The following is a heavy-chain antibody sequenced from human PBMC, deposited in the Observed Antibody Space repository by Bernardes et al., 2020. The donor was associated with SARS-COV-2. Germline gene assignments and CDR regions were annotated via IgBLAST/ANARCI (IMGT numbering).Heavy chain of an antibody. CDR2: INPSGGST. CDR3: ARDLKDHAYQLLPRWDYYYYGMDV. D-gene: IGHD2-2*01. Sequence: ASVKVSCKASGYTFTSYYMHWVRQAPGQGLEWMGIINPSGGSTSYAQKFQGRVTMTRDTSTSTVYMELSSLRSEDTAVYYCARDLKDHAYQLLPRWDYYYYGMDVWGQGTTVTVSS. J-gene: IGHJ6*02. V-gene: IGHV1-46*03. CDR1: GYTFTSYY.